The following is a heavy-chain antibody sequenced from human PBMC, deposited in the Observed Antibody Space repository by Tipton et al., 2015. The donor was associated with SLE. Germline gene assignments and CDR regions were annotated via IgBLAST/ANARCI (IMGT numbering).Heavy chain of an antibody. CDR1: GYTFTDYY. V-gene: IGHV1-2*02. CDR3: ERGATYGWGDTFDI. D-gene: IGHD3-10*01. CDR2: INPNSGGT. J-gene: IGHJ3*02. Sequence: QLVQSGAEVKKPGASVKVSCKASGYTFTDYYIHWVRQAPGQGLEWMQWINPNSGGTNYAQKFQGRVTMTRDTSISTAYMELSGLRSDDTAVYYCERGATYGWGDTFDIWGQGTMVTVSS.